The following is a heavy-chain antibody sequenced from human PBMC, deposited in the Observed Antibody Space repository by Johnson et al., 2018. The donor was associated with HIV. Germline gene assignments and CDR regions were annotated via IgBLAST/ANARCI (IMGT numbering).Heavy chain of an antibody. Sequence: QMLLVESGGGVVQPGGSLRLSCAASGFTFSSYGMHWVRQAPGKGLEWVAFIRYDGSNKYYADSVKGRFTISRDNSKNTLYLQMNSLRAEDTAVYYCARDPSYDMAHTDGFDIWGQGTMVTVSS. CDR2: IRYDGSNK. CDR3: ARDPSYDMAHTDGFDI. D-gene: IGHD3-22*01. J-gene: IGHJ3*02. V-gene: IGHV3-30*02. CDR1: GFTFSSYG.